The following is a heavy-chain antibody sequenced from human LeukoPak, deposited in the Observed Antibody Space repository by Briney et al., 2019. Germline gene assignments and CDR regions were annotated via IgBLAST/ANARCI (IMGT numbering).Heavy chain of an antibody. CDR1: GFTFSSYW. CDR2: INNPGTGT. Sequence: PGGSLRLSCAASGFTFSSYWMHWVRQVPGKGLVWVAHINNPGTGTTYADAVKGRFAISRDNAKNTLYLQMNSLRADDTAMYYCARGSGGFDYWGQGTLTTVSS. J-gene: IGHJ4*02. V-gene: IGHV3-74*01. CDR3: ARGSGGFDY. D-gene: IGHD3-3*01.